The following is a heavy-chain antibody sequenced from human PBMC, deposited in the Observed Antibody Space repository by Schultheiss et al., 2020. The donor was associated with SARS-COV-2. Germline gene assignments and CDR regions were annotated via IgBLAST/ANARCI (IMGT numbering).Heavy chain of an antibody. CDR2: ISYDGSNK. CDR1: GFTFSSYA. V-gene: IGHV3-30-3*02. Sequence: GGSLRLSCAASGFTFSSYAMHWVRQAPGKGLEWVAVISYDGSNKYYADSVKGRFTISRDNAKNSLYLQMNSLRAEDTALYYCAKMDPFDWFDYWGQGTLVTVSS. J-gene: IGHJ5*01. CDR3: AKMDPFDWFDY. D-gene: IGHD3-3*02.